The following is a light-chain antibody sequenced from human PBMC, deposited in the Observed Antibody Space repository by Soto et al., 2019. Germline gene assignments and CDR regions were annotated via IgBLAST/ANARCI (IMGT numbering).Light chain of an antibody. Sequence: QSVLTQPPSVSGPPGQSVAISCTGTSSDVGSDNRVSWYQQPPGTAPKLIISEVSNRPSGVPDRFSGSKSGNTASLTISGLQAEDEADYYCSSYTSSSTYVFGTGTMVTVL. CDR1: SSDVGSDNR. J-gene: IGLJ1*01. CDR2: EVS. V-gene: IGLV2-18*02. CDR3: SSYTSSSTYV.